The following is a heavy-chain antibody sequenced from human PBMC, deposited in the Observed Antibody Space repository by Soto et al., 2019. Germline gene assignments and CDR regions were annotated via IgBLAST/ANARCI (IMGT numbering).Heavy chain of an antibody. CDR2: ISGSGGST. CDR1: GFTFSSYA. CDR3: AKVPADDILRWGVDY. V-gene: IGHV3-23*01. J-gene: IGHJ4*02. Sequence: EVQLLESGGGLVQPGGSLRLSCAASGFTFSSYAMSWVRQAPGKGLEWVSAISGSGGSTYYADSVNGRFTISRDTSKNTLYLQMNGLRAEDTAVYYGAKVPADDILRWGVDYWGQGTLVTVSS. D-gene: IGHD3-16*01.